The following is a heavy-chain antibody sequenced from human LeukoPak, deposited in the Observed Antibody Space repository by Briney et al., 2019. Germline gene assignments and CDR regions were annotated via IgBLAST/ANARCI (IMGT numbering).Heavy chain of an antibody. CDR3: ARGYGDYPFDY. CDR2: ISYDGSNK. D-gene: IGHD4-17*01. V-gene: IGHV3-30-3*01. CDR1: GFTFSSYA. Sequence: GGSLRLSCAASGFTFSSYAMHWGREAPGKGLEWVAVISYDGSNKYYADSVKGRFTISKDNSKNALYLQMNSLRAEDTAVYYCARGYGDYPFDYWGQGTLVTVSS. J-gene: IGHJ4*02.